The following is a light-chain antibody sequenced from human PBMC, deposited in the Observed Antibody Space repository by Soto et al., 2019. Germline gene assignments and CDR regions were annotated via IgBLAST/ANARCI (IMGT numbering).Light chain of an antibody. J-gene: IGKJ5*01. CDR3: QQHGSSPIT. CDR2: DAS. Sequence: EIVLTQSPDTLSLSPGDRATLSCRASQSVGHMFLAWFQQKPGQAPRLLIYDASNRATGIPDRFSGSGSGTDFTLTISRLEPEDFAVYYCQQHGSSPITFGHGTRLEIK. CDR1: QSVGHMF. V-gene: IGKV3-20*01.